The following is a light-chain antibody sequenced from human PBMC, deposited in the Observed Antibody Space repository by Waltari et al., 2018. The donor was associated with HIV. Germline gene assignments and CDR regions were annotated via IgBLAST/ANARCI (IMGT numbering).Light chain of an antibody. CDR2: ANN. V-gene: IGLV1-40*01. Sequence: QSVLTQPPSVSGAPGQRVTISCTGSGSNIGAGFDVHWYRQSPGTAPKLLIFANNSRPSGIPDRFAGSKSGTSASLAITGLQAEDEADYYCQSYDRSLRWVFGGGTKLTVL. J-gene: IGLJ3*02. CDR3: QSYDRSLRWV. CDR1: GSNIGAGFD.